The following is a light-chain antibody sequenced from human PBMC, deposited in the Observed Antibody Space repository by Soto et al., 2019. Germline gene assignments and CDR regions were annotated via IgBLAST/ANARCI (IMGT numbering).Light chain of an antibody. J-gene: IGKJ1*01. Sequence: DIVMTQSPLSLPVTPGEPASISCRSSRSLLHSNGYNFLDWYLQKPWQSPQILIYWGSNRASGVPDRFSGRGSGTDCTLQISRVEAEEVGVYYCMQALQAPWRFGQGNRVEIK. CDR3: MQALQAPWR. V-gene: IGKV2-28*01. CDR1: RSLLHSNGYNF. CDR2: WGS.